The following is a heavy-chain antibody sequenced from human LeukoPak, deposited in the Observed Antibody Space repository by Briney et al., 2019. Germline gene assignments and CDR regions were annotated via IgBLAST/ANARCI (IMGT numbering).Heavy chain of an antibody. CDR1: GGPISSYY. D-gene: IGHD4-11*01. J-gene: IGHJ5*02. CDR2: IYYSGYT. CDR3: ARSYRGFDP. Sequence: SETLSLTCTVSGGPISSYYWSWIRQPPGKGLEWIGYIYYSGYTDYNPSLKSRVTMSVDTSKSQFSLKLTSVTAADTAVYYCARSYRGFDPWGQGTLVTVSS. V-gene: IGHV4-59*08.